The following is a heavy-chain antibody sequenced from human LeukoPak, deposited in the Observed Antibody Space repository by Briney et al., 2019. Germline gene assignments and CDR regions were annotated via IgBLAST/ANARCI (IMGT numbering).Heavy chain of an antibody. D-gene: IGHD3-22*01. V-gene: IGHV3-48*01. CDR1: GFTFSSYS. J-gene: IGHJ6*04. CDR2: ISISNSTI. Sequence: PGGSLRLSCAASGFTFSSYSMNWVRQPPRKGLEWVSYISISNSTIYYANSVNGRFTTSTDNAKNSLYLQMNSLRTEDTAVYYCATVVHYDSSGYYYGWSREGVLGYYMDVWGKGTTVTVSS. CDR3: ATVVHYDSSGYYYGWSREGVLGYYMDV.